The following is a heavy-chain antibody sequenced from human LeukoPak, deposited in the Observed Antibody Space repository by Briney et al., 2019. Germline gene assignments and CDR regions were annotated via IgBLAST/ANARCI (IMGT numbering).Heavy chain of an antibody. J-gene: IGHJ4*02. Sequence: SETLSLTCIVSSGSINNHYWSWIRQSPGKGLEWIGYIHDSGSTNYNPSLKSRVTISIDTSKNQFSLKLSSVTAADTAVYYCARDQIGYGLDYWGQGTLVTASS. CDR2: IHDSGST. CDR3: ARDQIGYGLDY. D-gene: IGHD5-18*01. CDR1: SGSINNHY. V-gene: IGHV4-59*11.